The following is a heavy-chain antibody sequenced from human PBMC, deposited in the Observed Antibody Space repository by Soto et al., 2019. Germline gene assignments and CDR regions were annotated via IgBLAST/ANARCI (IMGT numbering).Heavy chain of an antibody. V-gene: IGHV3-23*01. D-gene: IGHD3-3*01. J-gene: IGHJ4*02. CDR3: AKPGDFWSGYYKDY. CDR1: GGTFSSYA. CDR2: ISGSGGST. Sequence: GGSRRLSCAASGGTFSSYAMSGVRQAPGKGLEWVSAISGSGGSTYYADSVKGRFTISRDNSKNTLYLQMNSLRAEDTAVYYCAKPGDFWSGYYKDYWGQGTLVTVSS.